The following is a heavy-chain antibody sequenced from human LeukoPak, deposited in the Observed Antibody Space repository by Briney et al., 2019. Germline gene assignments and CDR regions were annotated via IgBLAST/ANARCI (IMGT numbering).Heavy chain of an antibody. V-gene: IGHV3-20*04. CDR2: INWSGGST. J-gene: IGHJ4*02. CDR1: GFAFDEHG. Sequence: PGGSLGLSCTASGFAFDEHGMGWVRQVPGKGLEWVSGINWSGGSTGYADPLRGRFTTSRDNAKNSLYLQMDSLRAEDTALYYCARAPITSPFYFDYWGQGTLVTVSS. D-gene: IGHD2-2*01. CDR3: ARAPITSPFYFDY.